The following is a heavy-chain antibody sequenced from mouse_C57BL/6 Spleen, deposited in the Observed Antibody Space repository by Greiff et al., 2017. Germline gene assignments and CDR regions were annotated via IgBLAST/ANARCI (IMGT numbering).Heavy chain of an antibody. J-gene: IGHJ2*01. CDR2: IDPENGDT. Sequence: EVQRVESGAELVRPGASVKLSCTASGFNIKDDYMHWVKQRPEQGLEWIGWIDPENGDTEYASKFQGKATITADTSSNTAYLQLSSLTSEDTAVYYCTTRYRGYWGQGTTLTVSS. V-gene: IGHV14-4*01. D-gene: IGHD2-12*01. CDR1: GFNIKDDY. CDR3: TTRYRGY.